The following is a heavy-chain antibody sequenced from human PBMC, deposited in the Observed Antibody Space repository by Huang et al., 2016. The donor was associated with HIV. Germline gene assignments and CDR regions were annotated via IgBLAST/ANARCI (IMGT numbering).Heavy chain of an antibody. Sequence: QVQIDQWGAGLLKPSETLSLTCAVYGGSFSGYYWNWIRQPPGKGLEWIGKINHGGSPNHNPSIKSRVTILVDVSKNQFSLQLRSVTAADTAIYYCGRGGPRITVTGPLDSWGPGALVSVSS. CDR2: INHGGSP. CDR3: GRGGPRITVTGPLDS. CDR1: GGSFSGYY. V-gene: IGHV4-34*01. J-gene: IGHJ4*02. D-gene: IGHD6-19*01.